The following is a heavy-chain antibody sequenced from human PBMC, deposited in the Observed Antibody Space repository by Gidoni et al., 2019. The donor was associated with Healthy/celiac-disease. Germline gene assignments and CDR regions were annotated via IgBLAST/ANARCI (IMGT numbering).Heavy chain of an antibody. Sequence: EVQLVESGGGLVQPGGSLRLSCAASGFTVSSNYMSWVRQAPGKGLEWVSVIYSGGSTYYADSVKGRFTISRDNSKNTLYLQMNSLRAEDTAVYYCARDRYYYDSSDVYWGQGTLVTVSS. J-gene: IGHJ4*02. CDR3: ARDRYYYDSSDVY. CDR1: GFTVSSNY. CDR2: IYSGGST. D-gene: IGHD3-22*01. V-gene: IGHV3-66*02.